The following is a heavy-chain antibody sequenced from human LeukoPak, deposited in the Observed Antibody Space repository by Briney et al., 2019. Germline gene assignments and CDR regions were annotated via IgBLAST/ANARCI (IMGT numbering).Heavy chain of an antibody. CDR3: ARGSGDIVVVPYNWFDP. CDR2: ISAYNGNT. J-gene: IGHJ5*02. CDR1: GYTFTSYG. D-gene: IGHD2-15*01. V-gene: IGHV1-18*01. Sequence: ASVKVSCKASGYTFTSYGISWVRQAPGQGLEWMGWISAYNGNTNYAQKLQGRVTMTTDTSTSTAYMELRSLRSDDTAVYYCARGSGDIVVVPYNWFDPWGQGTLVTVSS.